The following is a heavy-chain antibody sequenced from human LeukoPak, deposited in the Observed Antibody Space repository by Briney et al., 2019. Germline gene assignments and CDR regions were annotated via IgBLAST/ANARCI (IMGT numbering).Heavy chain of an antibody. CDR2: TYYRSKWYN. J-gene: IGHJ5*02. D-gene: IGHD2-21*02. V-gene: IGHV6-1*01. CDR1: GDSVSSNSAA. CDR3: ARGECGIDCPKYNWFDP. Sequence: SQTLSLTCAISGDSVSSNSAAWSWIRQSPSRGLEWLGRTYYRSKWYNDYAVSVKSRITINPDTSKNQFSLQLNSVTAADTAVYYCARGECGIDCPKYNWFDPWGQGTLVTVSS.